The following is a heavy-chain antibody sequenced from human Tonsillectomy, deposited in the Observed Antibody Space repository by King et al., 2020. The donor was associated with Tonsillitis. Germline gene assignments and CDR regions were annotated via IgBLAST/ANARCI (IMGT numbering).Heavy chain of an antibody. CDR2: INSDGSST. V-gene: IGHV3-74*01. CDR1: GFTFSSYW. CDR3: ASQVGATNPYAFDM. D-gene: IGHD1-26*01. Sequence: VQLVESGGGLVQPGGSLRLSCAASGFTFSSYWMHWVRQAPGKGLVWVSRINSDGSSTSYADSVKGRFTISRDNAKNTLYLQMNSLRAEDTAVYYCASQVGATNPYAFDMWGQGTIVTFSS. J-gene: IGHJ3*02.